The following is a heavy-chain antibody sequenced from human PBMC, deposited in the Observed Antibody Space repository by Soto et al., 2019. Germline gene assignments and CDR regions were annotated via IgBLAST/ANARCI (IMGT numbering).Heavy chain of an antibody. CDR2: IDPSDSYT. D-gene: IGHD5-12*01. V-gene: IGHV5-10-1*01. J-gene: IGHJ6*02. CDR1: GYSFTSYW. CDR3: ARLLRDGYNYYYYGMDV. Sequence: PGESLKISCKGSGYSFTSYWISWVRQMPGKGLEWMGRIDPSDSYTNYSPSFQGHVTISADKSISTAYLQWSSLKASDTAMYYCARLLRDGYNYYYYGMDVWGQGTTVTVSS.